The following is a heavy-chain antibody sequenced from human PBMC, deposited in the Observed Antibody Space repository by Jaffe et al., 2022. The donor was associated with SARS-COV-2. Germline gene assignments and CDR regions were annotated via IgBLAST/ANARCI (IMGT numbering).Heavy chain of an antibody. CDR2: ISNNGETT. CDR3: ARDPNWGSGY. V-gene: IGHV3-23*01. Sequence: EVQLLQSGGGLVQPGGSLRLSCAASGFTFSSYIMMWVRQAPGKGLEWVSVISNNGETTYYADSVKGRFTVSRDNPKNMLYLQMNSLRAEDTALYHCARDPNWGSGYWGQGTRVAVSS. J-gene: IGHJ4*02. CDR1: GFTFSSYI. D-gene: IGHD7-27*01.